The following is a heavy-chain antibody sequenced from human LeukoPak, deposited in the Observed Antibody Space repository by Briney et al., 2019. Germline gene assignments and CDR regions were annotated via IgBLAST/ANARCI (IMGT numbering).Heavy chain of an antibody. CDR2: INAGNAEA. Sequence: ASVKVSCKPSRYTFTSYAIQSVSQAPGRRLECMGWINAGNAEARYSQEFQGRVSISRDTSASTAYMEFSSLRSEDMAVYYCARGIWSASRASYYMDVWGKGTTVTVSS. V-gene: IGHV1-3*03. J-gene: IGHJ6*03. CDR1: RYTFTSYA. D-gene: IGHD3-3*01. CDR3: ARGIWSASRASYYMDV.